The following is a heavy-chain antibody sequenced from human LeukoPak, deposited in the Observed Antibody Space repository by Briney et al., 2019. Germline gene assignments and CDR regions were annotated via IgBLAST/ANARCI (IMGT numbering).Heavy chain of an antibody. CDR1: GYTFTSYY. CDR3: ARVGSGSYYNFDY. J-gene: IGHJ4*02. CDR2: INPNSGGT. D-gene: IGHD3-10*01. V-gene: IGHV1-2*02. Sequence: GASVKVSCKASGYTFTSYYMHWVRQAPGQGLEWMGWINPNSGGTNYAQKFQGRVTMTRDTSISTAYMELSRLRSDDTAVYYCARVGSGSYYNFDYWGQGTLVTVSS.